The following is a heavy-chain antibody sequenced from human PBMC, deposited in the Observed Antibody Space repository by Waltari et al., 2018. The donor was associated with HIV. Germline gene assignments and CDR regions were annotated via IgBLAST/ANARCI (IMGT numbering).Heavy chain of an antibody. CDR1: GFTVSSNY. Sequence: EVQLVESGGGLVQPGGSLRLSCAASGFTVSSNYMSWVRQAPGKGLEGVSVIYSGGSTHYADAVKGRFTISRDKSKNTLYLQMNSLRAEDTAVYYCARDSAADGMDVWGQGTTVTVSS. CDR3: ARDSAADGMDV. V-gene: IGHV3-66*01. J-gene: IGHJ6*02. CDR2: IYSGGST. D-gene: IGHD6-13*01.